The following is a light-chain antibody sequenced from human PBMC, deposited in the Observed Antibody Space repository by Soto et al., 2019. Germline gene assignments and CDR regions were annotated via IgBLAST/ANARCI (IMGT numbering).Light chain of an antibody. V-gene: IGLV2-14*01. CDR1: SSDVGAYNY. J-gene: IGLJ1*01. Sequence: QSALTQPASVSGSPGQSITISCTGTSSDVGAYNYVSWFQQHPGKAPKLMIYDVTNRRSGVSNRFSGSKSGNTSSLTISGLQADDEADYYCSPYTSSSTYVFGNGTKVTVL. CDR2: DVT. CDR3: SPYTSSSTYV.